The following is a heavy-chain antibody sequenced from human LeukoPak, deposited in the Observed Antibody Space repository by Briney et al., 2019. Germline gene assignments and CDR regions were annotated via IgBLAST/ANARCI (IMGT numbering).Heavy chain of an antibody. J-gene: IGHJ6*03. CDR2: ISSSSSTI. Sequence: GGSLRLSCAASGFTFSSYSMNWVRQAPGKGLEWVSYISSSSSTIYYADSVKGRFTISRDNAKNSLYLQMNSLRAEDTAVYYCARDTRRWNDYYCMDVWGKGTTVTVSS. CDR1: GFTFSSYS. V-gene: IGHV3-48*01. D-gene: IGHD1-1*01. CDR3: ARDTRRWNDYYCMDV.